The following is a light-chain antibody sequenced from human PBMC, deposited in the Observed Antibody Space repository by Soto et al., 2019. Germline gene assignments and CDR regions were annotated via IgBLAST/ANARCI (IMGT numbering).Light chain of an antibody. CDR3: QSYDNSLSRSGV. Sequence: QSALAQPPSVSGAPGQRVTISCTGSSSNIGAGYDVHWYQHVPGTAPRLLIFGNSNRPSGVPDRFSGSKSGPSAFLAITGLQAEDEADYYCQSYDNSLSRSGVCGTRNKVT. V-gene: IGLV1-40*01. CDR1: SSNIGAGYD. J-gene: IGLJ1*01. CDR2: GNS.